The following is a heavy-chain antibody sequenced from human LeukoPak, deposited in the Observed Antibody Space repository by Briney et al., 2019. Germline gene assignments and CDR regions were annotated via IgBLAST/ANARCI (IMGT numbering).Heavy chain of an antibody. CDR3: TTTYYYDSSGYYHLVDY. J-gene: IGHJ4*02. V-gene: IGHV3-15*01. Sequence: KAGGSPRLSCAASGFTFSNAWVSWVRQAPGKGLEWVGRIKSKTDGGTTDYAAPVKGRFTISRDDSKNTLYLQMNSLKTEDTAVYYCTTTYYYDSSGYYHLVDYWGQGTLVTVSS. CDR1: GFTFSNAW. CDR2: IKSKTDGGTT. D-gene: IGHD3-22*01.